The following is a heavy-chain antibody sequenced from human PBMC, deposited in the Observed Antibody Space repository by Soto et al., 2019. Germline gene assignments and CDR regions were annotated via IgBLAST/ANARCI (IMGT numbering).Heavy chain of an antibody. CDR1: GFTFSSYG. V-gene: IGHV3-30*18. D-gene: IGHD5-12*01. J-gene: IGHJ6*02. CDR2: ISYDGSNK. Sequence: QVQLVESGGGVVQPGRSLRLSCAASGFTFSSYGMHWVRQAPGKGLEWVAVISYDGSNKYYADSVKGRFTISRDNSKNTLYLQMSSLRAEDTAVYYCAKEMVEMATINYYYYYYGMDVWGQGTTVTVSS. CDR3: AKEMVEMATINYYYYYYGMDV.